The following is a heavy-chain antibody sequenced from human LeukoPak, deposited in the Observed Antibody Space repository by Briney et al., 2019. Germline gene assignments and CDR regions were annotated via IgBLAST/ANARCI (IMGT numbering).Heavy chain of an antibody. CDR1: GGSFSGYY. CDR3: ARAPGGHYYGSGSYLYSFDY. D-gene: IGHD3-10*01. CDR2: INHSGST. Sequence: SETLSLTCAVYGGSFSGYYWGWIRQPPGKGLEWIGEINHSGSTNYNPSLKSRVTISVDTSKNQFSLKLSSVTAADTAVYYCARAPGGHYYGSGSYLYSFDYWGQGTLVTVSS. J-gene: IGHJ4*02. V-gene: IGHV4-34*01.